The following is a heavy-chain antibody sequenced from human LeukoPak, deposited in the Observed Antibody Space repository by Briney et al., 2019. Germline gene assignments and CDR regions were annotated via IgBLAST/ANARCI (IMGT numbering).Heavy chain of an antibody. CDR2: MYNTGIT. V-gene: IGHV4-39*07. D-gene: IGHD3-22*01. CDR3: ARVTGYMIEDYFDY. J-gene: IGHJ4*02. Sequence: PSETLSLICTVSGGSISSSSYYWGWIRQSPGKGLEWLGSMYNTGITYYNPSLKSRVTISVDTSKNQFSLKLSSVTAADTAVYYCARVTGYMIEDYFDYWGQGTLVTVSS. CDR1: GGSISSSSYY.